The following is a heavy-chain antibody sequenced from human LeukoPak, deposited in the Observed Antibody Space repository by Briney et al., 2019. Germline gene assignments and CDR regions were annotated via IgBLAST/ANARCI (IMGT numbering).Heavy chain of an antibody. CDR2: IRYDGSNK. V-gene: IGHV3-30*02. CDR3: TRDRGDPSGWYGGDY. Sequence: AGGSLRLSCAASGFTFSSYGMHWVRQAPGKGLEWVAFIRYDGSNKYYADSVKGRFTISRDNSKNTMYLQTNSLRAEDTAVYYCTRDRGDPSGWYGGDYWGQGTLVTVSS. D-gene: IGHD6-19*01. J-gene: IGHJ4*02. CDR1: GFTFSSYG.